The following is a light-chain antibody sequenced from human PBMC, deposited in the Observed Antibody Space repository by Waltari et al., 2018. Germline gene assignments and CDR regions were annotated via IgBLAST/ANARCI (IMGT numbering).Light chain of an antibody. V-gene: IGKV3-20*01. Sequence: SCRASQSVSRFLAWYQQNPGQAPRLLIDGASTRATGIPDRFSGSGSGTDFSLTISRLEPEDFAVYYCQKYDRLPATFGQGTKVEIK. CDR1: QSVSRF. CDR2: GAS. CDR3: QKYDRLPAT. J-gene: IGKJ1*01.